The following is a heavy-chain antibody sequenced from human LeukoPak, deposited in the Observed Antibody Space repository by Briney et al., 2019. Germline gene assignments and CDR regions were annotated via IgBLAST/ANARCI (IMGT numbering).Heavy chain of an antibody. V-gene: IGHV4-4*07. CDR3: ARGPLYCSSTSCRYYYYYGMDV. Sequence: SETLSFTCTVSGGSISSYYWSWIRQPAGKGLEWIGRIYTSGSTNYNPSLKSRVTMSVDTSKNQFSLKLSSVTAADTAVYYCARGPLYCSSTSCRYYYYYGMDVWGQGTTVTVSS. CDR2: IYTSGST. CDR1: GGSISSYY. J-gene: IGHJ6*02. D-gene: IGHD2-2*01.